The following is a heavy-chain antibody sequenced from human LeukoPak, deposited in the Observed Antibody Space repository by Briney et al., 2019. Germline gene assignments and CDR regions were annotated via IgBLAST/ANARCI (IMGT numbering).Heavy chain of an antibody. CDR3: ARAPHDYGAFDY. J-gene: IGHJ4*02. D-gene: IGHD4-17*01. Sequence: GGSLRLSCAASGFTFSSYAMSWVRQAPGKGLEWVSVISGSGGSTYYADSVKGRFTISRHNSKNTLYLQMNSLRAEDTAVYYCARAPHDYGAFDYWGQGTLVTVSS. CDR1: GFTFSSYA. CDR2: ISGSGGST. V-gene: IGHV3-23*01.